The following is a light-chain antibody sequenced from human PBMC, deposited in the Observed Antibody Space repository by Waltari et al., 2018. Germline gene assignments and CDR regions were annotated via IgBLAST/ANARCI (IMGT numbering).Light chain of an antibody. Sequence: SCRASSSVSRFLAWYQQKPGQAPRLLIYGASTRATGIPDRFSGSGSGTDFSLTISRLEPEDVAVYYCQKYDRLPATFGQGTKVEIK. CDR1: SSVSRF. CDR3: QKYDRLPAT. V-gene: IGKV3-20*01. J-gene: IGKJ1*01. CDR2: GAS.